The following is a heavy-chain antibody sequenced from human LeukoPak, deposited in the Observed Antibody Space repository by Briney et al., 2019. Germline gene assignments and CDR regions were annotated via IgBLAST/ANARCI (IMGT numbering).Heavy chain of an antibody. CDR1: GYTFTSYD. CDR2: MNPNSGNT. Sequence: APVKVSCKASGYTFTSYDINWVRQATGQGLEWMGWMNPNSGNTGYAQKFQGRVTMTRNTSISTAYMELSSLRSEDTAVYYCARTRIMITFGGVIVNYYGMDVWGQGTTVTVSS. D-gene: IGHD3-16*02. J-gene: IGHJ6*02. V-gene: IGHV1-8*01. CDR3: ARTRIMITFGGVIVNYYGMDV.